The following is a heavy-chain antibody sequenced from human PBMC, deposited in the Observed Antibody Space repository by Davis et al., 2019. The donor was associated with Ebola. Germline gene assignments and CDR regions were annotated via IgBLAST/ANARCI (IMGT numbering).Heavy chain of an antibody. CDR2: ISGSGGST. Sequence: GESLKISCAASGFTFSSYAMSWVRQAPGKGLEWVSAISGSGGSTYYADSVKGRFTISRDNSKNTLYLQMNSLRAEDTAVYYCATGRIVVVPAAIPPWGQGTLVTVSS. CDR3: ATGRIVVVPAAIPP. J-gene: IGHJ5*02. CDR1: GFTFSSYA. D-gene: IGHD2-2*01. V-gene: IGHV3-23*01.